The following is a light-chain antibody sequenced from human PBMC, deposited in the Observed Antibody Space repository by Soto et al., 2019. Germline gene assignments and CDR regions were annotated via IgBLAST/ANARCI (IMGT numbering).Light chain of an antibody. CDR2: DAS. CDR1: QTINRW. V-gene: IGKV1-5*01. Sequence: DIQMTQSPSTLSASVGDRVTITCRASQTINRWLAWYQQKPGKDPKLLMYDASILESGVPSRFSGSGSETEFTLTISSLQPDDFATYYCQQYESSLYTFGQGTKLEIK. J-gene: IGKJ2*01. CDR3: QQYESSLYT.